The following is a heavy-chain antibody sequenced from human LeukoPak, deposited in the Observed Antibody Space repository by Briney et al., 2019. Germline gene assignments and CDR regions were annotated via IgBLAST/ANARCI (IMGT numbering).Heavy chain of an antibody. CDR2: ISDSGDNT. J-gene: IGHJ5*02. V-gene: IGHV3-23*01. CDR1: GFTFNGYA. CDR3: IVFGDSNH. Sequence: GGSLRLSCAASGFTFNGYAMNWVRQAPGKGLEWVSAISDSGDNTYYADSVKGRFTISRDTSKNTLYLQINSLRVEDTAVYYCIVFGDSNHWGQGTLVTVSS. D-gene: IGHD4-17*01.